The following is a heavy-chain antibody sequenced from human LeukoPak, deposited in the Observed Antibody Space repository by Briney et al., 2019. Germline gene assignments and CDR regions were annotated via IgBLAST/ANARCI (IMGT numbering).Heavy chain of an antibody. CDR2: IKKDGSEK. CDR1: GFTFSSYW. V-gene: IGHV3-7*01. CDR3: ARDAGILDAFDI. Sequence: GGSLRLSCAASGFTFSSYWMSWVRQAPGKGLEWVANIKKDGSEKYYVDSVKGRFTISRDNAKTSLYLQMNSLRAEDTAVYYCARDAGILDAFDIWGQGTMVTVSS. J-gene: IGHJ3*02.